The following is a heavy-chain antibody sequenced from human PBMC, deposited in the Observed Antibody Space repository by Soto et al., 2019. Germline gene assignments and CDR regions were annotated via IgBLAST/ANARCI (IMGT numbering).Heavy chain of an antibody. CDR1: GGTFSSYA. J-gene: IGHJ5*02. V-gene: IGHV1-69*01. Sequence: QVQLVQSGAEVKKPGSSVKVSCKASGGTFSSYAISWVRQAPGQGLEWMGGIIPIFGTANYAQKFQGRVTITAEGFTSTAYMELSSLRSEDTAVYYCAFSSWFQGWFDPWGQGTLVTVSS. D-gene: IGHD6-13*01. CDR3: AFSSWFQGWFDP. CDR2: IIPIFGTA.